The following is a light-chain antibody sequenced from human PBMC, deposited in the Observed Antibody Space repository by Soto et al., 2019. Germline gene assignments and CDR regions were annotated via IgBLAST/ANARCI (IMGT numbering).Light chain of an antibody. V-gene: IGLV2-11*01. Sequence: QSALTQPRSVSGSPGQSVTISCTGTSSDVGGYNYVSWYQQHPGKAPKPMIYDVSKRPSGVPDRFSGSKSGNTASLTISGLQAEDEADYYCCSYAGSYTGVFGTGTKLTVL. CDR1: SSDVGGYNY. J-gene: IGLJ1*01. CDR3: CSYAGSYTGV. CDR2: DVS.